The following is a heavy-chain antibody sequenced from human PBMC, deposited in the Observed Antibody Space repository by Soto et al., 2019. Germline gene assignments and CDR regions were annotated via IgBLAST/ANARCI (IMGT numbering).Heavy chain of an antibody. CDR2: IDWDDDK. CDR3: ARSSGWYGYYYYGMDV. V-gene: IGHV2-70*01. Sequence: SGPALVNRTQTLTLTCTFSGFSLSTSGMCVSWIRQPPGKALEWLALIDWDDDKYYCTSLKTRLTISKDTSKNQVVLTMTNMDPVDTATYYCARSSGWYGYYYYGMDVWGQGTTVTVSS. J-gene: IGHJ6*02. D-gene: IGHD6-19*01. CDR1: GFSLSTSGMC.